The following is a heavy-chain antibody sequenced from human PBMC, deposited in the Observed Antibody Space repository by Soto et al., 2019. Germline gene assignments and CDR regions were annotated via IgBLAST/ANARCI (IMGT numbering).Heavy chain of an antibody. CDR2: ISYDGSNK. J-gene: IGHJ4*02. CDR1: GFTFSSYA. Sequence: QVQLVESGGGVVQPGRSLRLSCAASGFTFSSYAMHWVRQAPGKGLEWVAVISYDGSNKYYADSVKGRFTISRDNSKNTLYLQMNSLRAEDTAVYYCARDPSDYYFDYWGQGTLVTVSS. V-gene: IGHV3-30-3*01. CDR3: ARDPSDYYFDY.